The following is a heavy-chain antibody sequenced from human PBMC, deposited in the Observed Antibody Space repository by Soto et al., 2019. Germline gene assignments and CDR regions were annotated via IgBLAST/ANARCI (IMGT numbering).Heavy chain of an antibody. J-gene: IGHJ6*02. CDR1: GYTFTGYY. V-gene: IGHV1-2*04. CDR2: INPNSGGT. Sequence: ASVKVSCTASGYTFTGYYMHWVRQAPGQGLEWMGWINPNSGGTNYAQKFQGWVTMTRDTSISTAYMELSRLRSDDTAVYYCARDPVIAAAGHYYYYYGMDVWGQGTTVTVSS. CDR3: ARDPVIAAAGHYYYYYGMDV. D-gene: IGHD6-13*01.